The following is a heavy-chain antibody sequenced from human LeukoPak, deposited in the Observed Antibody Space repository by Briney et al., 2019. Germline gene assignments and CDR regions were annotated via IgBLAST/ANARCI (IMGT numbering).Heavy chain of an antibody. V-gene: IGHV1-18*01. CDR3: ARDIVLMVYAMEY. J-gene: IGHJ4*02. CDR1: GYTFTTYG. CDR2: ISNYNGNT. Sequence: ASVKVSCKASGYTFTTYGISWVRQAPGQGLEWMGWISNYNGNTNYAQKFQGRVTMTTNTSTSTAYMELRSLRSDDTAVYYCARDIVLMVYAMEYWGQGTLVTVSS. D-gene: IGHD2-8*01.